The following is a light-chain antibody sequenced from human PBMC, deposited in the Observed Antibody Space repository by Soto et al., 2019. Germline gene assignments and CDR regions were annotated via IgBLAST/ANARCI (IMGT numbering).Light chain of an antibody. V-gene: IGKV3-15*01. J-gene: IGKJ5*01. CDR1: QSVSSN. Sequence: ERGMTQSPAPLSVSPGERAALSCRASQSVSSNLAWYQQRPGQAPRLLIYGASNRATGIPARFSGSGSGTEFTLTLSSLQSEDFAIYYCQRYHNWPPCTFGQGTRLDIK. CDR2: GAS. CDR3: QRYHNWPPCT.